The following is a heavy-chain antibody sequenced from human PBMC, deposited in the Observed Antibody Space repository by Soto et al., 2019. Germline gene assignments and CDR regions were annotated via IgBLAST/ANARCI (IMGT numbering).Heavy chain of an antibody. J-gene: IGHJ4*02. D-gene: IGHD3-10*01. CDR3: ARGSPGPVDH. CDR2: MNPHSCDT. Sequence: ASVKVSCKASGYSFTSLHFNWVRQATGRGLECIGWMNPHSCDTGFAQRFQGRVTMTRNTYMNTAYMELRSLRSQDTAVYYCARGSPGPVDHWGQGTQVTVSS. V-gene: IGHV1-8*01. CDR1: GYSFTSLH.